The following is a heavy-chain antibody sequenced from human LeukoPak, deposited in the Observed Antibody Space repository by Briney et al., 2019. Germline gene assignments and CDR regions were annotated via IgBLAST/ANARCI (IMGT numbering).Heavy chain of an antibody. Sequence: SVKVSCKASGGTFNNSPITWVRQAPGQGLEWVGRIIPLLAIANYAPKFQGRVTITADKSTTTAYMEVNSLRSEDTAVYYCATENGHETMVTNFAYWGQGTLVTVSS. D-gene: IGHD4-17*01. CDR3: ATENGHETMVTNFAY. CDR1: GGTFNNSP. V-gene: IGHV1-69*04. J-gene: IGHJ4*02. CDR2: IIPLLAIA.